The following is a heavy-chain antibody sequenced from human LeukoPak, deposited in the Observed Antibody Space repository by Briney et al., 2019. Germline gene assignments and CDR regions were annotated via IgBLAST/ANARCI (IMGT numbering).Heavy chain of an antibody. CDR1: GGSISGGSDY. V-gene: IGHV4-39*01. J-gene: IGHJ4*02. Sequence: SETLSITCTVSGGSISGGSDYWGRIRQPPGKGLEWIGSIYYSGSTYYNPSLKNRVTISVDTSKNQFSLKLSSVTAADTAVYYCARHVAMVAPLNYRGQGTLVTVSS. CDR3: ARHVAMVAPLNY. D-gene: IGHD5-18*01. CDR2: IYYSGST.